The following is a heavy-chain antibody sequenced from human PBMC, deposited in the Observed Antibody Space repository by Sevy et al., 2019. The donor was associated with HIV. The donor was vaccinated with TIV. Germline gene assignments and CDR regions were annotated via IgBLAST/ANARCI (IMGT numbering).Heavy chain of an antibody. CDR3: ARVSAYYYDSSGHRDY. D-gene: IGHD3-22*01. CDR2: IKQDGSEK. Sequence: GGSLRLSCAASGFTFSSYWMSWVRQAPGKGLVWVANIKQDGSEKYYVDSVKGRFTISRDNAKNSLYLQMNSLRAEDTAVYYCARVSAYYYDSSGHRDYWGQGTLVTVSS. V-gene: IGHV3-7*03. J-gene: IGHJ4*02. CDR1: GFTFSSYW.